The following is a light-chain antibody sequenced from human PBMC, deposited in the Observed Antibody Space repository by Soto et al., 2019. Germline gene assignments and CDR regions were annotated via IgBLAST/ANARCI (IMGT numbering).Light chain of an antibody. V-gene: IGKV4-1*01. CDR1: QSVLYSSNNKNY. CDR2: WAS. J-gene: IGKJ4*01. Sequence: DIVMTQSPDSLAVSLGERATINCQSSQSVLYSSNNKNYLAWYQQKPGQPPKLLIYWASTRESGVPDRFSGSGSGKDFTLTISSLQAEDVAVYYCQQYYSTHPTFGGGTKVEIK. CDR3: QQYYSTHPT.